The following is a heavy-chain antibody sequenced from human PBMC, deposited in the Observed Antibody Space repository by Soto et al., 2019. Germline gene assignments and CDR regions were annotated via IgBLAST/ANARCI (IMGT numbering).Heavy chain of an antibody. V-gene: IGHV3-11*01. J-gene: IGHJ6*02. CDR3: ARLPGIAAAGPFAYGMDV. Sequence: NPGGSLRLSCAASGFTFSDYYMSWIRQAPGKGLEWVSYISSSGSTIYYADSVKGRFTISRDNAKNSLYLQMNSLRAEDTAVYYCARLPGIAAAGPFAYGMDVWGQGTTVTVSS. CDR1: GFTFSDYY. CDR2: ISSSGSTI. D-gene: IGHD6-13*01.